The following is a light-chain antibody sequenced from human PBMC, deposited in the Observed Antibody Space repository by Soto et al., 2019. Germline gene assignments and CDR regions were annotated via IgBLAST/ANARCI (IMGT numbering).Light chain of an antibody. J-gene: IGKJ4*01. V-gene: IGKV4-1*01. CDR2: WAS. CDR3: QQYYITPLT. CDR1: QSLSYSSNNKNY. Sequence: DIVMTQSPDSLAVSLGERATINCKSSQSLSYSSNNKNYLVWYQQKPGQPPRLLIYWASTRESGVPDRFSGSGSGTDFTLTISSLQAEDMAVYYCQQYYITPLTFGGGTKVDIK.